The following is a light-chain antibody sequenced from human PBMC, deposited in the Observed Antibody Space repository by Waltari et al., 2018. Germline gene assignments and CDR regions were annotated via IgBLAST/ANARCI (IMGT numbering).Light chain of an antibody. V-gene: IGKV1-39*01. CDR3: QQSYGIPWT. CDR2: GAS. Sequence: DIQMTQSPSSLSASVGDRVTITCRASRSISGYLNWYQQKSGKAPDLLIFGASTLTSGVPYRFSGSGSGTDFTLTISSLQPDDFATYYCQQSYGIPWTFGEGTKVEIK. J-gene: IGKJ1*01. CDR1: RSISGY.